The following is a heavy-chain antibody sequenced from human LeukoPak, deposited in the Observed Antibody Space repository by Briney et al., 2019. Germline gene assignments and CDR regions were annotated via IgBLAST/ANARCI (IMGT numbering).Heavy chain of an antibody. J-gene: IGHJ4*02. Sequence: PSETLSLTCTVSGGSISSGSYYWSWIRQPAGKGLEWTGRIYTSGSTNYNPSLKSRVTISVDTSKNQFSLKLSSVTAADTAVYYCARVMYYYDSSGYYGYYFDYWGQGTLVTVSS. D-gene: IGHD3-22*01. CDR1: GGSISSGSYY. CDR3: ARVMYYYDSSGYYGYYFDY. CDR2: IYTSGST. V-gene: IGHV4-61*02.